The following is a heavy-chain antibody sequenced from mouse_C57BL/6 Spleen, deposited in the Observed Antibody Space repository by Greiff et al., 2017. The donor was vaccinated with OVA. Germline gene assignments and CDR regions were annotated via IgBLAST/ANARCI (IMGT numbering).Heavy chain of an antibody. V-gene: IGHV5-6*02. CDR3: ARTPDYYGSSYWYFDF. J-gene: IGHJ1*03. D-gene: IGHD1-1*01. CDR2: LSSGGSYT. Sequence: EVMLVESGGDLVKPGGSLKLSCAASGFTFSSYGMSWVRQTPDKRLEWVANLSSGGSYTYYPDSVKGRFTISRDNAKNTLYLQMSMLKSEDTAMYYGARTPDYYGSSYWYFDFWGTGTTVTVSS. CDR1: GFTFSSYG.